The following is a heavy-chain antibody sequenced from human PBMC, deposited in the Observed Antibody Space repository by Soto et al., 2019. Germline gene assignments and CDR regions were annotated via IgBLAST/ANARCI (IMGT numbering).Heavy chain of an antibody. V-gene: IGHV1-18*04. CDR2: ISAYNGNT. CDR3: ARDPGGIAVAGGPLYYYYYGMDV. J-gene: IGHJ6*02. Sequence: QVQLVQSGAEVKKPGASVKVSCKASGYTFTSYGISWVRQAPGQGLEWMGWISAYNGNTNYAQKLQGRVTMTTDTSTSTAYMDLRSLRSDDTAVYYCARDPGGIAVAGGPLYYYYYGMDVWGQGTTVTVSS. D-gene: IGHD6-19*01. CDR1: GYTFTSYG.